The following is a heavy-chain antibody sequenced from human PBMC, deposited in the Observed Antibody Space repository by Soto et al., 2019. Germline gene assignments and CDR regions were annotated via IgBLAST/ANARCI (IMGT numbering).Heavy chain of an antibody. CDR1: GDSVSSNGAC. Sequence: SQTLSLTCVISGDSVSSNGACWNWIRQSPSRGLQWLGRIYYRSKSFHDYAASVESRMAINPDTSRNQFSLQLHYVTPEDTAVYYCARVHCSAGTCLDGLDFWGQGTTVTVSS. CDR3: ARVHCSAGTCLDGLDF. CDR2: IYYRSKSFH. V-gene: IGHV6-1*01. J-gene: IGHJ6*02. D-gene: IGHD2-15*01.